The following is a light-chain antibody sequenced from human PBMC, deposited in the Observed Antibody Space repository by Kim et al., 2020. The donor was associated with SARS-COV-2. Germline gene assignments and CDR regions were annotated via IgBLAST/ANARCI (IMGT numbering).Light chain of an antibody. Sequence: EVVLTQCPGTLSLSTGERATLSCRASQSRRSNSFAWYQHQPGQAHRLLIYGASLRATGIPDRFSGSGSGTDFTLTISRLEPEDFAVYYCQQYDVSVTFGQGTRLEIK. CDR1: QSRRSNS. CDR3: QQYDVSVT. V-gene: IGKV3-20*01. CDR2: GAS. J-gene: IGKJ5*01.